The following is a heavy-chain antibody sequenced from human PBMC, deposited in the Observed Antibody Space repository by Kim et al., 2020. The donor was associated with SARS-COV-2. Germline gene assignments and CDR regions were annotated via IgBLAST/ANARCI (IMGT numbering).Heavy chain of an antibody. CDR1: GGSVSSYY. CDR2: IYYSGSS. Sequence: SETLSLTCTVSGGSVSSYYWSCIRQPPGKGLEWIASIYYSGSSNYNPSLKSRVTISVDTSKNQFSLKLSSGTAADTAVLYCAGHGGLPEAGTSCFDAFD. V-gene: IGHV4-59*08. CDR3: AGHGGLPEAGTSCFDAFD. J-gene: IGHJ3*02. D-gene: IGHD6-19*01.